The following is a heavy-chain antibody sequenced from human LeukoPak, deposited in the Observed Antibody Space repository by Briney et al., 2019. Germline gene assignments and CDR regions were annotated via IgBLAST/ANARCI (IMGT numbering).Heavy chain of an antibody. CDR1: GGSISSYY. D-gene: IGHD2-2*02. V-gene: IGHV4-4*07. Sequence: SETLSLTCTVSGGSISSYYWSWIRQPAGKGLEWIGRIYTSGSTNYNPSLKSRVTMSVDTSKNQFSLKLSSVTAADTAVYYCARDVVDYCSSTSRYTGTYYYYYMDVWGKGTTVTVSS. CDR3: ARDVVDYCSSTSRYTGTYYYYYMDV. CDR2: IYTSGST. J-gene: IGHJ6*03.